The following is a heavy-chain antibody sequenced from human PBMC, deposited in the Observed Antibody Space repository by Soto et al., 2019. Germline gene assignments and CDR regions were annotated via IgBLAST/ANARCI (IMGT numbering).Heavy chain of an antibody. CDR3: ARDRDKNYDFWSGYYSGLFYYGMDV. Sequence: GGSLRLSCAASGFTFSSYSTIWVRQAPGKGLEWVSSISSSSSYIYYADSVKGRFTISRDNAKNSLYLQMNSLRAEDTAVYYCARDRDKNYDFWSGYYSGLFYYGMDVWGQGTTVTVSS. D-gene: IGHD3-3*01. V-gene: IGHV3-21*01. CDR2: ISSSSSYI. J-gene: IGHJ6*02. CDR1: GFTFSSYS.